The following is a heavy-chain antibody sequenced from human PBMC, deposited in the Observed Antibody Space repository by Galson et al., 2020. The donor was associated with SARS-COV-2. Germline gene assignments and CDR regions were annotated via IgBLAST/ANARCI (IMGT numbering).Heavy chain of an antibody. V-gene: IGHV3-33*03. Sequence: HSGGTLRLSCTASGFTFRSNAMNWVRKAPGKGLEWEALIWYDGTNKYYADSVKRRFTTSRDNSKSTLYLQMNSLRAEDTAVYYCAKELKSTKGGYALDIWGQGTMVTVSS. J-gene: IGHJ3*02. CDR1: GFTFRSNA. CDR3: AKELKSTKGGYALDI. CDR2: IWYDGTNK.